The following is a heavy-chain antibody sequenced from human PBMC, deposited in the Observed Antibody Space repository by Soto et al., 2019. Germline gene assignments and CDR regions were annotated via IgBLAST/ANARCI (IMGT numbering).Heavy chain of an antibody. Sequence: SETLSLTCTVSGGSITPYYWSWIRQPPGEGLEWIGYVSYNGNTDYNPSPKSRVSISVDTSKNEFSLKLNSLTAADAAIYFCARQQYTVVTAFDVWGRGTMVTVSS. V-gene: IGHV4-59*01. J-gene: IGHJ3*01. CDR1: GGSITPYY. D-gene: IGHD2-15*01. CDR3: ARQQYTVVTAFDV. CDR2: VSYNGNT.